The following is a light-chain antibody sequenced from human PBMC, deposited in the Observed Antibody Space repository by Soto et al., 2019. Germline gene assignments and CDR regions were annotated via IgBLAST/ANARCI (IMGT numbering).Light chain of an antibody. CDR2: AAS. CDR1: QSISSY. Sequence: DIQMTQSLSSLSASVGDRVTITCRASQSISSYLNWYQQKPGKAPKLLIYAASSLQSGVPSRFSGSGSGTDFTLTISSLQPEDFATYYCQKCYSTPLTFGQGTRVEIK. V-gene: IGKV1-39*01. J-gene: IGKJ5*01. CDR3: QKCYSTPLT.